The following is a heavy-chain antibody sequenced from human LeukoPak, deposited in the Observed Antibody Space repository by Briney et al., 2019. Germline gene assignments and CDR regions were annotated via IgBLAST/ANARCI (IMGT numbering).Heavy chain of an antibody. CDR3: ARDNPNYYYGSGSYGGCMDV. V-gene: IGHV3-30*04. CDR1: GFTFSSYA. D-gene: IGHD3-10*01. CDR2: ISYDGSNK. J-gene: IGHJ6*02. Sequence: PGRSLRLSCAASGFTFSSYAMHWVRQAPGKGLEWVAVISYDGSNKYYADSVKGRFTISRDNSKNTLYLQMNSLRAEDTAVYYCARDNPNYYYGSGSYGGCMDVWGQGTTVTVSS.